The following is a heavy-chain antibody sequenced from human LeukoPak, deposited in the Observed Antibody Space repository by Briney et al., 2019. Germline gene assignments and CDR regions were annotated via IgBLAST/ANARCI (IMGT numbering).Heavy chain of an antibody. Sequence: GGSLRLSCAASGFTFSSYGMHWVRQAPGKGLEWVAFIRYDGSKEYYADSVKGRFTISRDNSKNTLYLQMNSLKTEDTAVYYCAKDSRYYYVDYWGQGTLVTVSS. D-gene: IGHD1-14*01. CDR1: GFTFSSYG. CDR2: IRYDGSKE. CDR3: AKDSRYYYVDY. V-gene: IGHV3-30*02. J-gene: IGHJ4*02.